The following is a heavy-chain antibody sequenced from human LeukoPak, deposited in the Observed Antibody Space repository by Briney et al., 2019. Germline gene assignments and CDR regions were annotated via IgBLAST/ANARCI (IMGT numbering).Heavy chain of an antibody. Sequence: PGGSLRLSCAASGFTFSSYAMSWVRQAPGKGLEWVSAISGSGGSTYYADSVKGRFTIPRDNSKNTLYLQMNSLRAEDTAVYYCAKDLWFGEPTDGMDVWGKGTTVTVSS. CDR2: ISGSGGST. CDR1: GFTFSSYA. J-gene: IGHJ6*04. CDR3: AKDLWFGEPTDGMDV. V-gene: IGHV3-23*01. D-gene: IGHD3-10*01.